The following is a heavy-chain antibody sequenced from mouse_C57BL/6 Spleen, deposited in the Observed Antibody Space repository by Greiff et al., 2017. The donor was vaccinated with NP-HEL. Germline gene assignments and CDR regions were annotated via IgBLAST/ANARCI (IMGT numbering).Heavy chain of an antibody. D-gene: IGHD2-3*01. J-gene: IGHJ2*01. CDR3: ARKGLYDGYLFDD. CDR2: IHPNSGSP. CDR1: GYTFTSYW. V-gene: IGHV1-64*01. Sequence: VQLQQPGAELVKPGASVKLSCKASGYTFTSYWMHWVKQRPGPGLEWIGMIHPNSGSPNYNEKFTSKATLNVDKSSSTAYMQLSSLTSEYSAVYYCARKGLYDGYLFDDWGQGTTLTVAS.